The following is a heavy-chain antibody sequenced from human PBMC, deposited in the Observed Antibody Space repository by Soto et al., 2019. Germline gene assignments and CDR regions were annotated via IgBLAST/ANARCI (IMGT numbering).Heavy chain of an antibody. CDR2: ISYDGSNK. V-gene: IGHV3-30*18. CDR3: AKAPSTTGY. D-gene: IGHD4-17*01. Sequence: SGGGVVQPGRSLRLSCAASGFTFSSYGMHWVRQAPGKGLEWVAVISYDGSNKYYADSVKGRFTISRDNSKNTLYLQMNSLRAEDTAVYYCAKAPSTTGYWGQGTLVTVSS. J-gene: IGHJ4*02. CDR1: GFTFSSYG.